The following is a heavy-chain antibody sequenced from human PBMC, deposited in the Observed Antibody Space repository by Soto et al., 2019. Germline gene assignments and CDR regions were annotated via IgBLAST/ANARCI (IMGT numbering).Heavy chain of an antibody. CDR1: GFTFGSNA. CDR3: ASQFVYGRSTGCYGSGFDP. D-gene: IGHD2-2*01. CDR2: ISGSGGSS. Sequence: GGSLRLPCAASGFTFGSNAMSWVRQAPGKGLKWVSAISGSGGSSYYADSVKGRFSISRDTSKNTRYLQMNSLGAQDTAVYSCASQFVYGRSTGCYGSGFDPWGQGTLVTVSS. J-gene: IGHJ5*02. V-gene: IGHV3-23*01.